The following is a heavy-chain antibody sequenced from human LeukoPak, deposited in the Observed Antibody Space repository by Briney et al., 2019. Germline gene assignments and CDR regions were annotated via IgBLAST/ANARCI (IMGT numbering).Heavy chain of an antibody. CDR2: ISWNSGSI. D-gene: IGHD3-22*01. J-gene: IGHJ4*02. CDR3: AKDTEDYYDSSGYPDY. Sequence: GGSLRLSCAASGFTLSRYSMNWVRQAPGKGLEWVSGISWNSGSIGYADSVKGRFTISRDNAKNSLYLQMNSLRAGDTALYYCAKDTEDYYDSSGYPDYWGQGTLVTVSS. CDR1: GFTLSRYS. V-gene: IGHV3-9*01.